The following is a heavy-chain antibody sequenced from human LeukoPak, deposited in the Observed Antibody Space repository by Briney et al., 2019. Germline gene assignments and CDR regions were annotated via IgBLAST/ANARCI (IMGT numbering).Heavy chain of an antibody. Sequence: KPSETLSLTCTVSGGSISSYYWNWIRQPPGKGLEWIGYIYYSGSTNYNPSLKSRVTISVDTSKNQFSLKLSSVTAADTAVYYCARRARAVRWLSVLRSASLVAFDIWGQGTMVTVSS. CDR2: IYYSGST. J-gene: IGHJ3*02. V-gene: IGHV4-59*12. CDR1: GGSISSYY. CDR3: ARRARAVRWLSVLRSASLVAFDI. D-gene: IGHD5-24*01.